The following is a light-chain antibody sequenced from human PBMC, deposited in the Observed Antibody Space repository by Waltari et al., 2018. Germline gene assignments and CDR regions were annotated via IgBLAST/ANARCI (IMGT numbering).Light chain of an antibody. Sequence: DILLTQSPSSLSASVGDRVTITCRAGQSIGTSLNWYQQKPGNAPNLLIYAASSLESGVPSRCSGRRSGIEFTLTISSLQPEDFATYYCQQSYSSLPITFGQGTRLEIK. CDR3: QQSYSSLPIT. V-gene: IGKV1-39*01. CDR1: QSIGTS. CDR2: AAS. J-gene: IGKJ5*01.